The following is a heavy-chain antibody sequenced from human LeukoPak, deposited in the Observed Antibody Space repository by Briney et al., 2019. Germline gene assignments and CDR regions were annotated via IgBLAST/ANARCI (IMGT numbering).Heavy chain of an antibody. D-gene: IGHD3-22*01. V-gene: IGHV3-23*01. Sequence: GGSLRLSCAASGFTFSSYAMSWVRQAPGKGLEWVSAISGSGGSTYYADSVKGRFTISGDNSKNTLYLQMNSLRAEDTAVYYCAKGLGSYYDSSGYSSGYCVFDYWGQGTLVTVSS. CDR2: ISGSGGST. CDR1: GFTFSSYA. CDR3: AKGLGSYYDSSGYSSGYCVFDY. J-gene: IGHJ4*02.